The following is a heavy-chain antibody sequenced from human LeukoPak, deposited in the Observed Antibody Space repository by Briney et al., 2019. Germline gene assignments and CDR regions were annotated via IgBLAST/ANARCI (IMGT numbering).Heavy chain of an antibody. J-gene: IGHJ4*01. V-gene: IGHV3-74*01. CDR3: ARIRTRYGSTYFDY. Sequence: GGSLRLSCAASGFTFSSYWMHWVRQTPGKGLMWVSCINSDGSSTNYAESVKGRLTISRDNAKNTLYLQVISLRAEDTAVYYCARIRTRYGSTYFDYWGHGTLVTLSS. CDR2: INSDGSST. D-gene: IGHD6-13*01. CDR1: GFTFSSYW.